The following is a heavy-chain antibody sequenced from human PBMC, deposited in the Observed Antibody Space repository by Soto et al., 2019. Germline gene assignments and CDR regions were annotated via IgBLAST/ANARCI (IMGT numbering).Heavy chain of an antibody. CDR3: ARAGIAAAGSGEYGMDV. V-gene: IGHV1-2*02. CDR1: GSTFTGHY. D-gene: IGHD6-13*01. CDR2: INPNSGTT. Sequence: QVRLVQSGAGLKKPGASVKVSCKASGSTFTGHYIHWVRQAPGQGPEWMAWINPNSGTTKYAQKFQGRVTLTRETSITTANMELNSLKSDDTAVYYCARAGIAAAGSGEYGMDVWGQGTTVIVSS. J-gene: IGHJ6*02.